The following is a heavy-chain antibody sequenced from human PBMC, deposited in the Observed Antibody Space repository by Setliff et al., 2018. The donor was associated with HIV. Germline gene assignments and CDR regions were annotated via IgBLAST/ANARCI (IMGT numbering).Heavy chain of an antibody. CDR2: INPNTGDT. D-gene: IGHD3-9*01. CDR1: GYTFTGYF. CDR3: AREYDVLTGYYISAFDI. J-gene: IGHJ3*02. V-gene: IGHV1-2*06. Sequence: ASVKVSCQASGYTFTGYFIHWVRQAPGQGLEWMGRINPNTGDTNYAQKFQDRVTMTRDTSINTAYMELSRLRSDDTAVYYCAREYDVLTGYYISAFDIWGQGTMVTVSS.